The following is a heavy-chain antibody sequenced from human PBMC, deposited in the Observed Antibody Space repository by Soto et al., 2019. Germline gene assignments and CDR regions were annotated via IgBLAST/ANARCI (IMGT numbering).Heavy chain of an antibody. D-gene: IGHD2-15*01. CDR3: ARQDQVVVEGRWFDP. V-gene: IGHV4-38-2*01. J-gene: IGHJ5*02. CDR1: GYSISSGYH. CDR2: VHHSGST. Sequence: SETLSLTCAVSGYSISSGYHWGWIRQPPGKGLEWLGSVHHSGSTYYNPSLKSRLTISVDKSKNQFSLNLTSVTAADTAVYYCARQDQVVVEGRWFDPWGQGTPVTVSS.